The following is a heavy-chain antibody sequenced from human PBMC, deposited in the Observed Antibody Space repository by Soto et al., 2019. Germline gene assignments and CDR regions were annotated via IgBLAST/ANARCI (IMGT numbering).Heavy chain of an antibody. Sequence: GGSLRLSCAASGFTFSSYAMHWVRQAPGKGLEWVAVISYDGSNKYYADSVKGRFTISRDNSKNTLYLQMNSLRAEDTAVYYCARDGIAARGAFDIWGQGTMVTVSS. CDR2: ISYDGSNK. D-gene: IGHD6-6*01. CDR3: ARDGIAARGAFDI. V-gene: IGHV3-30-3*01. J-gene: IGHJ3*02. CDR1: GFTFSSYA.